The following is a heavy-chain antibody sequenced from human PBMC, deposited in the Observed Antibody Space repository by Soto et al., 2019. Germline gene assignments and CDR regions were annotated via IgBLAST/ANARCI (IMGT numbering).Heavy chain of an antibody. CDR1: GDSVSSNSAA. V-gene: IGHV6-1*01. J-gene: IGHJ6*03. Sequence: SQTLSLTCAISGDSVSSNSAAWNWIRQSPSRGLEWLGRTYYRSKWYNDYAVSVKSRITINPDTSKNQFSLQLNSVTPEDTAVYYCARDRSEYCSGGSCYDYYYYMDVWGKGTTVTVSS. CDR3: ARDRSEYCSGGSCYDYYYYMDV. CDR2: TYYRSKWYN. D-gene: IGHD2-15*01.